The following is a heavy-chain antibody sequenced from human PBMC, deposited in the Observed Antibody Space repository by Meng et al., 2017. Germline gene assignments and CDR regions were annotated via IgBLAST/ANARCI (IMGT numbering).Heavy chain of an antibody. CDR2: IIPIFGTA. V-gene: IGHV1-69*05. D-gene: IGHD3-10*01. Sequence: SVKVSCKASGGTFSSYAISWVRQAPGQGLEWMGGIIPIFGTANYAQKFQGRVTITTDESTSTAYMELSSLRSEDTAVYYCARDPSMVRGVIVYYFDYWGQGTLVTVSS. CDR1: GGTFSSYA. CDR3: ARDPSMVRGVIVYYFDY. J-gene: IGHJ4*02.